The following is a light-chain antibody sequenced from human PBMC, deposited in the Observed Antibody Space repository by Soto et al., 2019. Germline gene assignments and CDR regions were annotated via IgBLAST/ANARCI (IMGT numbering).Light chain of an antibody. CDR2: DAS. CDR3: QERSSWPSIS. CDR1: QSVSSY. Sequence: ELVWTQSDANLSLSRMVVDAGXYLSSQSVSSYLAWYQQKPGQAPRLLIYDASNRATGIPARFSGSVSGTDFSLTVRSLGPEDLAVYYSQERSSWPSISVGEGTRLEIK. J-gene: IGKJ5*01. V-gene: IGKV3-11*01.